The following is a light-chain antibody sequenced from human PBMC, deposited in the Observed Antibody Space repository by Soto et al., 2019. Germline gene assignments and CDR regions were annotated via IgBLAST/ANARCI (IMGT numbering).Light chain of an antibody. Sequence: QSALTQPRSVSGSPGQSVTISCTGTSSDVGNYNYVSWYQQRPGKAPQLIIYDVTKRPSGVPDRFSGSKSGNTASLTISGLQAEDEADYYCCSYAGSYIALFGGGTKLTVL. V-gene: IGLV2-11*01. CDR2: DVT. CDR3: CSYAGSYIAL. CDR1: SSDVGNYNY. J-gene: IGLJ2*01.